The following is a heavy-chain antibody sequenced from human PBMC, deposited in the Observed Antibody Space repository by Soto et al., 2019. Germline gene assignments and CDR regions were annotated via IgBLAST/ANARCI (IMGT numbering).Heavy chain of an antibody. J-gene: IGHJ4*02. CDR2: VYTSGST. D-gene: IGHD1-26*01. CDR1: GDSMTKYY. V-gene: IGHV4-4*07. CDR3: ARTVGAAYYFDF. Sequence: QVQLQESGPGLVKPSETLSLTCTVSGDSMTKYYWSWIRQPAGKGLEWIGRVYTSGSTNYNPSLKCRVTMSIDTSNKHFSLTLKSVTAADTAVYYCARTVGAAYYFDFWGQGALVTVSS.